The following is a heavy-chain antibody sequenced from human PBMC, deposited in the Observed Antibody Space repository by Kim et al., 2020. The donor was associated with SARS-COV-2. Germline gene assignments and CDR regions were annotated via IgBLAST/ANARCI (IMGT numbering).Heavy chain of an antibody. Sequence: YNPSLKSRVTISVDTSKNQFSLKLSSVTAADTAVYYCARGELGSVGAFDIWGQGTMVTVSS. CDR3: ARGELGSVGAFDI. V-gene: IGHV4-31*02. J-gene: IGHJ3*02. D-gene: IGHD1-7*01.